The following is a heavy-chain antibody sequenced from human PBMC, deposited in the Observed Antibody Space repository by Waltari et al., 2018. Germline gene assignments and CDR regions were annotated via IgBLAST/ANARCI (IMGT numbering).Heavy chain of an antibody. V-gene: IGHV4-38-2*01. CDR1: GYSISSGYY. Sequence: QVQLQESGPGLVKPSETLSLTCAVSGYSISSGYYWVWIRQHPGKGLEWIGSIYHSGNTYYNPYLRSRVTISVATTKDQFSLKRSSVTAADAAVYYCARGVAAAVFDYWGQGTLVTVSS. D-gene: IGHD6-13*01. J-gene: IGHJ4*02. CDR3: ARGVAAAVFDY. CDR2: IYHSGNT.